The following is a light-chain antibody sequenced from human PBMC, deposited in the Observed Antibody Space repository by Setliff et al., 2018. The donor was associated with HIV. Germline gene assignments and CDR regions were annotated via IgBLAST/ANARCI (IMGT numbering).Light chain of an antibody. CDR2: DVS. CDR3: CSLTSTSSYG. J-gene: IGLJ1*01. Sequence: QSVLTQPASVSGSPGQSITISCTGTSSDIGGYKSVSWYQQHPGKAPKLMIYDVSNRPSGVSNRFSGSKSGNTASLTISGLQAEDEADYYCCSLTSTSSYGVGTGTKVT. CDR1: SSDIGGYKS. V-gene: IGLV2-14*03.